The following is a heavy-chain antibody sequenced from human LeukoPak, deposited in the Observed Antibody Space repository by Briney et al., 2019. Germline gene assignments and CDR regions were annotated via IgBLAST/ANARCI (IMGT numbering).Heavy chain of an antibody. CDR1: GGSISGSNYY. J-gene: IGHJ4*02. D-gene: IGHD2/OR15-2a*01. CDR3: ARGSMPQYYFDC. CDR2: IYYSGNT. Sequence: SETLSLTCTVSGGSISGSNYYWGWIRQPPGKGLEWIGSIYYSGNTYYNPSLKSRVTVSVDTSKNQFSLKLSSVTAADTAVYYCARGSMPQYYFDCWGQGTLVTVSS. V-gene: IGHV4-39*07.